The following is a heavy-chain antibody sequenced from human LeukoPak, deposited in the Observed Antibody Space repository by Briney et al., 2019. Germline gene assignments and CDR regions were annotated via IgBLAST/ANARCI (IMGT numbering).Heavy chain of an antibody. CDR3: ARPSSGYYYAFDI. J-gene: IGHJ3*02. D-gene: IGHD3-22*01. CDR1: GGSISSGGYY. Sequence: SETLSLTCTVSGGSISSGGYYWSWIRQHPGKGLEWIGYIYYSGSTYYNPSLKSRVTISVDTSKNQFSLKLSSVTAADTAVCYCARPSSGYYYAFDIWGQGRMVTVSS. CDR2: IYYSGST. V-gene: IGHV4-31*03.